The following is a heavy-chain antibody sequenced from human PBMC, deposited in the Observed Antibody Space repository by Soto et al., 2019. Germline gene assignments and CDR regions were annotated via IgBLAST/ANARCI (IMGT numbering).Heavy chain of an antibody. CDR1: GFTFSSYG. CDR2: IWYDGSNK. CDR3: ARDGPRYYYDSSGYYYPPYFQH. Sequence: GGSLRLSCAASGFTFSSYGMHWVRQAPGKGLEWVAVIWYDGSNKYYADSVKGRFTISRDNSKNTLYLQMNSLRAEETAVYYCARDGPRYYYDSSGYYYPPYFQHWGQGTLVTVSS. V-gene: IGHV3-33*01. D-gene: IGHD3-22*01. J-gene: IGHJ1*01.